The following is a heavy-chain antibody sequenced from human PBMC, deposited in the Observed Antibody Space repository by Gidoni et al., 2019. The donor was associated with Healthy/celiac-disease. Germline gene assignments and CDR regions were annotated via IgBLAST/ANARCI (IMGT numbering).Heavy chain of an antibody. D-gene: IGHD3-3*01. CDR3: ARTIDFWSGYSHYYYGMDV. V-gene: IGHV3-74*01. J-gene: IGHJ6*02. CDR1: GFTFSRYW. Sequence: EVQLVASGGVLVQPGGSLRLSCAASGFTFSRYWMHWVRQAPGKGLVWVSRINSDGSSTSYADSVKGRFTISRDNAKNTLYLQMNSLRAEDTAVYYCARTIDFWSGYSHYYYGMDVWGQGTTVTVSS. CDR2: INSDGSST.